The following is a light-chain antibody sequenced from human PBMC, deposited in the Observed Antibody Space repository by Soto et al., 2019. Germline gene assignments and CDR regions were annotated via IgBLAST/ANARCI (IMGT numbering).Light chain of an antibody. CDR2: KAS. J-gene: IGKJ1*01. CDR1: QGISSY. Sequence: IRMTQSPSSLSASTGDRVTITCRASQGISSYLAWYQQKPGKAPKLLIYKASSLESGVPSRFSGSGSGTEFTLTIRSLQPDDFAIYYCQQYNSYSWTFGQGTKVDIK. V-gene: IGKV1-5*03. CDR3: QQYNSYSWT.